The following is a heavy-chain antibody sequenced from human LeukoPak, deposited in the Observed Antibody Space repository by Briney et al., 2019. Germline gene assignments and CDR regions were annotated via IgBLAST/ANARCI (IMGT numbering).Heavy chain of an antibody. CDR3: AKIVSGYPHGRDPNDY. CDR2: ISGSGDST. CDR1: GFTVSSNY. V-gene: IGHV3-23*01. Sequence: GGSLRLSCAASGFTVSSNYMSWVRQAPGKGLEWVSAISGSGDSTYYADSVKGRFTISRDNSKNTLYLQMNSLRAEDTAVYYCAKIVSGYPHGRDPNDYWGQGTLVTVSS. J-gene: IGHJ4*02. D-gene: IGHD5-12*01.